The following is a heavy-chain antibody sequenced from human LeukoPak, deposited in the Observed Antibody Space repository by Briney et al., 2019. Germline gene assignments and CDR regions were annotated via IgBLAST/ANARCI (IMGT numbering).Heavy chain of an antibody. V-gene: IGHV3-30*02. CDR2: IHYDGYTT. D-gene: IGHD3-10*01. CDR3: AKDADSYYGSGNSMDV. Sequence: GGSLRLSCVTSGFPLSTYGVHWVRQAPGSGLEWLAYIHYDGYTTNYADSVKGRLTISRDNSKNTLYLQLKSLRTEDTAVYYCAKDADSYYGSGNSMDVWGKGITVTISS. J-gene: IGHJ6*03. CDR1: GFPLSTYG.